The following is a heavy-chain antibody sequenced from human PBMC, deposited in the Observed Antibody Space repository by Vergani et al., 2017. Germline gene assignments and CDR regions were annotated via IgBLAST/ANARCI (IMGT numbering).Heavy chain of an antibody. CDR3: AGGVTRTDSLDP. D-gene: IGHD3-16*01. J-gene: IGHJ5*02. Sequence: QVQLQESGPGLVKPFQTLSLSCSVPGVSASSTALYWNWIRQPAGKGLEWIGRIYGSGNLNYNPSLESRVTISRDTSRKQFSLKVRSVTAADTAVYYGAGGVTRTDSLDPWGQGTQVIVSS. CDR1: GVSASSTALY. CDR2: IYGSGNL. V-gene: IGHV4-61*02.